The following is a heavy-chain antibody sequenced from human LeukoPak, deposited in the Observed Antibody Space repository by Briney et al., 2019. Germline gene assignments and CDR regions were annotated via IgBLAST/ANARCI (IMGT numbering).Heavy chain of an antibody. CDR2: IYYSGST. D-gene: IGHD3-22*01. V-gene: IGHV4-39*01. J-gene: IGHJ5*02. Sequence: SETLSLTCTVSGGSISTYYWGWIRQPPGKGLEWIGSIYYSGSTYYNPSLKSRVTISVDTSKNQFSLKLSSVTAADTAVYYCARHRVYYDSSGYNRRDWFDPWGQGTLVTVSS. CDR1: GGSISTYY. CDR3: ARHRVYYDSSGYNRRDWFDP.